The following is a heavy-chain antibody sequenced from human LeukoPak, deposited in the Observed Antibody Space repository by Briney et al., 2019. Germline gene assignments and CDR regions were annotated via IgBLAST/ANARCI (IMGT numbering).Heavy chain of an antibody. CDR3: LGYCSGGSCYSGAH. Sequence: GGSLRLSCAASGFTFSTYAMSWVRQAPGKGLEWISTISTTGANTYYADSVQGRFTISRDNSKNTQFLQMNSLRGEDTAVYYCLGYCSGGSCYSGAHWGQGTLVTVSS. V-gene: IGHV3-23*01. J-gene: IGHJ4*02. D-gene: IGHD2-15*01. CDR1: GFTFSTYA. CDR2: ISTTGANT.